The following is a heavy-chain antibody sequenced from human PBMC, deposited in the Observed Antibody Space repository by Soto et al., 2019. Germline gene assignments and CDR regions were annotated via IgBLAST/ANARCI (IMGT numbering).Heavy chain of an antibody. CDR1: GFTFSRYS. Sequence: PGGSLRLSCAASGFTFSRYSMNWVRQAPGKGLEWVSYISSSSSTIYYADSVKGRFTISRDNAKNSLYLQMNSLRDEDTAVYYCARGFYYYDSRGYWGYWGQGTLVTVSS. J-gene: IGHJ4*02. CDR3: ARGFYYYDSRGYWGY. D-gene: IGHD3-22*01. V-gene: IGHV3-48*02. CDR2: ISSSSSTI.